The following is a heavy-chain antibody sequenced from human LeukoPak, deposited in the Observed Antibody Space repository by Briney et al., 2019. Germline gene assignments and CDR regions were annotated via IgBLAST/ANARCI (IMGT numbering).Heavy chain of an antibody. D-gene: IGHD3-22*01. V-gene: IGHV3-66*01. CDR2: MYSGGTT. CDR1: GFTFSNAW. Sequence: GGSLRLSCAASGFTFSNAWMSWVRQAPGKGLEWVSVMYSGGTTYYADSVKGRFTISRDSSKNTVNLQMNSLRAEDTAVYYCARILAQNYYDSSGYYGDWGQGTLVTVSS. CDR3: ARILAQNYYDSSGYYGD. J-gene: IGHJ4*02.